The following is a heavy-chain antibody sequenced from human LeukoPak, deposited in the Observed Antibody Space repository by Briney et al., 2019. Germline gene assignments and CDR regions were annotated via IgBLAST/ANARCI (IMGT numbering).Heavy chain of an antibody. J-gene: IGHJ4*02. CDR2: ISSSSSYI. CDR3: ARVRSITMVRGVSSHIIDY. V-gene: IGHV3-21*01. CDR1: GFTFSSYS. Sequence: GGSLRLSCAASGFTFSSYSMNWVRQAPGKGLEWVSSISSSSSYIYYADSVKGRFTISRDNAKNSLYLQMNSLRAEDTAVYYCARVRSITMVRGVSSHIIDYWGQGTLVTVSS. D-gene: IGHD3-10*01.